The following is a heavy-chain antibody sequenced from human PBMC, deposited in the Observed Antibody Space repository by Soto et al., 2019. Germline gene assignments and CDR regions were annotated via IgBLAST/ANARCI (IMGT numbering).Heavy chain of an antibody. D-gene: IGHD6-19*01. CDR3: AKRGAGHYFDY. V-gene: IGHV3-23*01. CDR2: ISGSGGST. CDR1: GFTFGSYA. Sequence: EVPLLESGGGLVQPGGSLRLSCAASGFTFGSYAMSWVRQAPGKGLEWVSVISGSGGSTYYADSVKGRFTISRDNSKNTLYLQMNSLRAEDTAVYYCAKRGAGHYFDYWGQGTLVTVSS. J-gene: IGHJ4*02.